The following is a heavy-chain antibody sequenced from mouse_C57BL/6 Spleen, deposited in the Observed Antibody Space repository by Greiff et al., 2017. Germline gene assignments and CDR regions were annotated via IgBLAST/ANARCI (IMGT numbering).Heavy chain of an antibody. V-gene: IGHV10-1*01. CDR1: GFSFNTYA. J-gene: IGHJ3*01. CDR3: AFSGFAY. CDR2: IRSKSNNYAT. Sequence: DVMLVESGGGLVQPKGSLKLSCAASGFSFNTYAMNWVRQAPGKGLEWVARIRSKSNNYATYYADSVKDRFTISRDDSESMLYLQMNNLKTEDTAMYYCAFSGFAYWGQGTLVTVSA.